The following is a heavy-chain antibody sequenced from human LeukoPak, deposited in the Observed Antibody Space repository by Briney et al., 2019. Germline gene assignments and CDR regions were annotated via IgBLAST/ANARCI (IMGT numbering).Heavy chain of an antibody. CDR1: GYSISSGYY. J-gene: IGHJ4*02. D-gene: IGHD7-27*01. V-gene: IGHV4-38-2*02. CDR2: IYHSGST. Sequence: SQTLSLTCTVTGYSISSGYYWGWIRQPPGKGLEWIGSIYHSGSTYYNPSLKSRVTISVDTSKNQFSLKLSSVTAADTAVYYCARGILTGDPERDYWGQGTLVTVSS. CDR3: ARGILTGDPERDY.